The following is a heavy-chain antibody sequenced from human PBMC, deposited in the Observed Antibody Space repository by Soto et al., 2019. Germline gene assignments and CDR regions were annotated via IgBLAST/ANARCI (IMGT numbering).Heavy chain of an antibody. V-gene: IGHV3-7*04. D-gene: IGHD2-15*01. J-gene: IGHJ3*01. CDR2: IKRDGTVT. CDR1: GFTFSAFW. Sequence: EVQLVESGGGLVQPGESLRLSCAASGFTFSAFWMTWLRQAPGKGLEWVANIKRDGTVTHYGDSVEGRCTLSRDNAQNTLFIQLNNLGPEDTAMYYCARDLSPRGEFCYDAFDVWGQGTFVTVSS. CDR3: ARDLSPRGEFCYDAFDV.